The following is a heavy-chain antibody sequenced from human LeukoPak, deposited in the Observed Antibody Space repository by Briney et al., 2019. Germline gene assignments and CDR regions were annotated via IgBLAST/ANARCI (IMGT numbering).Heavy chain of an antibody. V-gene: IGHV4-38-2*02. D-gene: IGHD3-10*01. Sequence: SETLSLTCTVSGYSISSGYYWGWIRQPPGKGLEWIGSIYHSGSTYYNPSLKSRVTISVDTSKNQFSLKLSSVTAADTAVYYCAREGYYGSGSNFEPFDYWGQGTLVTVSS. CDR1: GYSISSGYY. CDR2: IYHSGST. J-gene: IGHJ4*02. CDR3: AREGYYGSGSNFEPFDY.